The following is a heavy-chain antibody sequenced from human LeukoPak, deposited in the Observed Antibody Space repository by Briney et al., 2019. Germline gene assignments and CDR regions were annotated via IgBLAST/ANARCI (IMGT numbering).Heavy chain of an antibody. Sequence: PSETLSLTCTVSGGSISSYYWSWIRQPAGKGLEWIGRIYSTGSTNYNPSLESRVTMSVDASKNQFSLRLRSVTAADTAVYYCARQIASAGTAGFDFWGQGALVTVSS. CDR2: IYSTGST. J-gene: IGHJ4*02. CDR1: GGSISSYY. CDR3: ARQIASAGTAGFDF. D-gene: IGHD6-13*01. V-gene: IGHV4-4*07.